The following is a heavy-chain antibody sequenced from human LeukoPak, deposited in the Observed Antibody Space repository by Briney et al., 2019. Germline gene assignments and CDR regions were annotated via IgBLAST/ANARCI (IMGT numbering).Heavy chain of an antibody. CDR1: AGTFTSYT. CDR3: ARSLPRGYCSGGSCRDYYYYMDV. V-gene: IGHV1-69*05. J-gene: IGHJ6*03. D-gene: IGHD2-15*01. CDR2: IFPIFVTP. Sequence: SLKVSPKPSAGTFTSYTISWVRPTPGQRLEWMGGIFPIFVTPNYAQKFQGRVTITTDESTSTAYMELSSLRSEDTAVYYCARSLPRGYCSGGSCRDYYYYMDVWGKGTTVTVSS.